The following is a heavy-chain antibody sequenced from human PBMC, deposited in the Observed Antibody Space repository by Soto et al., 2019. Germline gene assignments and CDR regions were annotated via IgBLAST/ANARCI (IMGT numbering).Heavy chain of an antibody. V-gene: IGHV5-51*01. CDR1: GYSFTSYW. J-gene: IGHJ3*02. CDR3: ARRVSAFDI. Sequence: GESLKISCKGSGYSFTSYWIGWVRQMPGKGLEWLGIIYPGDSDARYSPSFQGQVTISADKSISTAYLQWDSLKASDTAIYYCARRVSAFDIWGQGTMVTVSS. CDR2: IYPGDSDA.